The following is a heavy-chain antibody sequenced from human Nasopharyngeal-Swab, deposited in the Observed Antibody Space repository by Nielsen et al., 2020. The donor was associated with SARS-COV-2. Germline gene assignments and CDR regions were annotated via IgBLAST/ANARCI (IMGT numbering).Heavy chain of an antibody. Sequence: GESLKISCAASGFIFSGSDMHWVRQASGKGLEWVGRIGDKDHNYATTYGAAVKGRFTISRDDSKNTAFLQMDSLKTEDTALYYCTTDYYFDYWGQGTLVTVSS. V-gene: IGHV3-73*01. CDR2: IGDKDHNYAT. CDR1: GFIFSGSD. J-gene: IGHJ4*02. CDR3: TTDYYFDY.